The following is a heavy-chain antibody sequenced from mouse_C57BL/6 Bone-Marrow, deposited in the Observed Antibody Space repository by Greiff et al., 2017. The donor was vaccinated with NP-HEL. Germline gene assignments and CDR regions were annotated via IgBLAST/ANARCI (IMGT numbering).Heavy chain of an antibody. D-gene: IGHD2-4*01. CDR2: IYPGDGDT. V-gene: IGHV1-82*01. CDR1: GYAFSSSW. Sequence: QVQLQQSGPELVKPGASVKISCKASGYAFSSSWMNWVKQRPGKGLEWIGRIYPGDGDTNYNGKFKGKATLTADKSSSTAYMQLSSLTSEDSAVYFCATYDYDTWFAYWGQGTLVTVSA. CDR3: ATYDYDTWFAY. J-gene: IGHJ3*01.